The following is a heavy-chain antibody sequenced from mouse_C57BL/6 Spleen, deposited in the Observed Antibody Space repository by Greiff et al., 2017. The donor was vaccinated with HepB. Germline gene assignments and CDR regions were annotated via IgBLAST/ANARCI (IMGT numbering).Heavy chain of an antibody. Sequence: QVQLQQPGAELVRPGTSVKLSCKASGYTFTSYWMHWVKQRPGQGLEWIGVIDPSDSYTNYNQKFKGKATLTVDTSSSTAYMQLSSLTSEDSAVYYCARYYDYDGAYWGQGTLVTVSA. J-gene: IGHJ3*01. CDR3: ARYYDYDGAY. V-gene: IGHV1-59*01. CDR1: GYTFTSYW. CDR2: IDPSDSYT. D-gene: IGHD2-4*01.